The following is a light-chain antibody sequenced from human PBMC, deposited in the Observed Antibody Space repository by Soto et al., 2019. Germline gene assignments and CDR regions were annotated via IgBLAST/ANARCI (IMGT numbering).Light chain of an antibody. CDR2: AAS. J-gene: IGKJ1*01. Sequence: GDRVTITCRSSQSISSYLNWYQQKPGKAPKLLIYAASSLQSGVPSRFSGSGSGKDFTLTISSLQPEDFATYYCQQSYSTPRTFVQGTKVDI. V-gene: IGKV1-39*01. CDR3: QQSYSTPRT. CDR1: QSISSY.